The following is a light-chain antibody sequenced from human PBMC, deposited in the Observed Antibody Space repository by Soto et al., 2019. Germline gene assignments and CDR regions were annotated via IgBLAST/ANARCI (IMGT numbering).Light chain of an antibody. CDR1: SSDVGAHNF. CDR3: NSYTSSNTYV. J-gene: IGLJ1*01. Sequence: QSVLTQPASVSGSPGQAITISCSGSSSDVGAHNFVSWYQHHPGKAPKLMIYEVSNRPSGVSNRFSGSKSGNTASLTISGLQAEDEADYYCNSYTSSNTYVFGSGPKVTVL. CDR2: EVS. V-gene: IGLV2-14*01.